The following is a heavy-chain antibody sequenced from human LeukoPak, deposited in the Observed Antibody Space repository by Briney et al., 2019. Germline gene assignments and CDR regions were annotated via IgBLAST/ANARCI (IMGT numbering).Heavy chain of an antibody. CDR2: IYSSGRT. CDR3: ARDRGDYGSSDY. V-gene: IGHV4-4*07. CDR1: SGSISNYY. Sequence: PSETLSLTCTVSSGSISNYYWSWIRQPAGKGLEWIGRIYSSGRTNYNPSLKGRVTMSVDTSKNQFSLKLSSVTAADTAMYYCARDRGDYGSSDYWGQGTLVTVSS. D-gene: IGHD2-21*02. J-gene: IGHJ4*02.